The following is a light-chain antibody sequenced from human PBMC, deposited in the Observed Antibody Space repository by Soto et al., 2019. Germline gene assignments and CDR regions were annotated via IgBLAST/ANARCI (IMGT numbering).Light chain of an antibody. Sequence: QSALTQPASVSGSPGQSINISCTGTSSEVDGYNYVSWYQHHPGKAPKLIIYDVSNRPSGVSNPFSGSKSGNTASLTISVLQPEDEADYYCSSYTTSNTRQIVFGTGTKVTVL. V-gene: IGLV2-14*03. CDR2: DVS. CDR3: SSYTTSNTRQIV. J-gene: IGLJ1*01. CDR1: SSEVDGYNY.